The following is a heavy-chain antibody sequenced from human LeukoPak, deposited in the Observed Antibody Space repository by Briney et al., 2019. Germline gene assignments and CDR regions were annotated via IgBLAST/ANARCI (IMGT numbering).Heavy chain of an antibody. CDR2: VHYSGST. V-gene: IGHV4-59*08. D-gene: IGHD5-12*01. J-gene: IGHJ4*02. CDR1: GGSISTYY. Sequence: PSETLSLTCTVSGGSISTYYWSWIRQPPGKGLEWIGYVHYSGSTNYNPSLKSRVTISVDTSKNQFSLKLTSVTAADTAVYYCGRHTRGYSGYDDPQFDFWGQGTLVTVSS. CDR3: GRHTRGYSGYDDPQFDF.